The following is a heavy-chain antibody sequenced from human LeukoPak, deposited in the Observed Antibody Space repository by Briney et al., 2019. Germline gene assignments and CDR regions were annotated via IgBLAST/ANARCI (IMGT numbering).Heavy chain of an antibody. CDR1: GGTFSSYA. CDR3: ARVQNYGDYVTWWFDP. CDR2: IIPIFGTA. V-gene: IGHV1-69*13. D-gene: IGHD4-17*01. Sequence: SVKVSCKASGGTFSSYAISWVRQAPGQGLEWMGGIIPIFGTANYAQKFQGRVTITADESTSTAYMELSSLRSEDTAVYYCARVQNYGDYVTWWFDPWGQGTLVTVSS. J-gene: IGHJ5*02.